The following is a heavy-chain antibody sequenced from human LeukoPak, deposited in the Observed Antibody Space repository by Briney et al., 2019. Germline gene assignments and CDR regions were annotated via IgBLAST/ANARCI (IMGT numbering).Heavy chain of an antibody. CDR1: GGSLSSSSYY. CDR2: IYETGST. V-gene: IGHV4-39*07. Sequence: PSETLSLTCSVSGGSLSSSSYYWGWIRQPPGRGLEWIGNIYETGSTNYNPSLKSRVTISVDTSKNQFSLKLSSVTAADTAVYYCARNRQPPWCSGGSCYYYYMDVWGKGTTVTVSS. J-gene: IGHJ6*03. CDR3: ARNRQPPWCSGGSCYYYYMDV. D-gene: IGHD2-15*01.